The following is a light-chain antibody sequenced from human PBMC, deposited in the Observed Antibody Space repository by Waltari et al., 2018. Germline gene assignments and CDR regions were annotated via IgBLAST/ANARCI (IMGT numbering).Light chain of an antibody. Sequence: QSALTQPASVSGSPGQSITIPCTGTSSDIGGYNYVSWYQQVPGKAPKLMIYYVSNLPSGVSSRFSGSKSGNTASLTISGLQAEDEADYFCSSYLDSSTLELFGGGTSLTVL. CDR2: YVS. J-gene: IGLJ2*01. CDR1: SSDIGGYNY. V-gene: IGLV2-14*03. CDR3: SSYLDSSTLEL.